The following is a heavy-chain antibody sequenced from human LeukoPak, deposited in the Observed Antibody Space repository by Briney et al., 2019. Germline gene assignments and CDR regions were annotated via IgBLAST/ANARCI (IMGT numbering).Heavy chain of an antibody. Sequence: PSETLSLTCTVSGGSISSHYWSWIRQPPGKGLEWVGYIYYSGSTNYNPSLKSRVPISVDMSKNQFSLKLSSVTAGDTAVYYCARDRRDGYNRDAFDSWGQGTMVTVSS. J-gene: IGHJ3*02. D-gene: IGHD5-24*01. CDR3: ARDRRDGYNRDAFDS. CDR2: IYYSGST. CDR1: GGSISSHY. V-gene: IGHV4-59*11.